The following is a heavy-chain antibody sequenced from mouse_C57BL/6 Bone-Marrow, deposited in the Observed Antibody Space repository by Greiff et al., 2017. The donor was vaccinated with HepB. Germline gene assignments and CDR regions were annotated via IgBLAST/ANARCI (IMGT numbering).Heavy chain of an antibody. CDR3: ARAWITTVPHWYFDV. CDR2: IDPSDSYT. D-gene: IGHD1-1*01. V-gene: IGHV1-50*01. J-gene: IGHJ1*03. CDR1: GYTFTSYW. Sequence: QVQLQQSGAELVKPGASVKLSCKASGYTFTSYWMQWVKQRPGQGLEWIGEIDPSDSYTNYNQKFKGKATLTVDTSSSTAYMQLSSLTSEDSAVYYCARAWITTVPHWYFDVWGTGTTVTVSS.